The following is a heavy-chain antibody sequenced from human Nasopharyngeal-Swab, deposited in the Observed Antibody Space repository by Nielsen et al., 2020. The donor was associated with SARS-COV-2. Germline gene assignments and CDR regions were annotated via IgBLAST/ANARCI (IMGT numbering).Heavy chain of an antibody. CDR2: ISGSGGST. V-gene: IGHV3-23*01. Sequence: GESLKISCAASGFTFSSYVMSWVRQAPGKGLEWVSAISGSGGSTYYADSVKGRFTISRDNSKNTLYLQMNSLRAEDTAVYYCAKVRDSNYYYGMDVWGQGTTVTVSS. CDR3: AKVRDSNYYYGMDV. CDR1: GFTFSSYV. J-gene: IGHJ6*02.